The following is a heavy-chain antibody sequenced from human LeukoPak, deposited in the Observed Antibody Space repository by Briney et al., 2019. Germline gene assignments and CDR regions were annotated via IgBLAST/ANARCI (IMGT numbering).Heavy chain of an antibody. Sequence: GGSLRLSCAASGFTVSNYELNWVRQAPGKGLEWVSYISSSGSTLYYADSVKGRFTVSRDNTKNSLYMQMDSLRAEDTAVYYCARGFNMDVWGQGTTVTVFS. V-gene: IGHV3-48*03. CDR1: GFTVSNYE. CDR3: ARGFNMDV. CDR2: ISSSGSTL. J-gene: IGHJ6*02.